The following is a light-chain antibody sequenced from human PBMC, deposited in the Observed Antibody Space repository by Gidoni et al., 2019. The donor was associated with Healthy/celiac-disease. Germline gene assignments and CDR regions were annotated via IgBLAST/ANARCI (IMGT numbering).Light chain of an antibody. J-gene: IGKJ4*01. V-gene: IGKV1-39*01. CDR3: QQSYSTSP. CDR2: AAS. Sequence: DIQMTQSPSSLSASVGDRVTITSRASQSISSYLNWYQQKPGKAPKLLIYAASSLQSGVPSRFSGSGSWTDFTLTISSLQPEDFATYYCQQSYSTSPFGGGTKVEIK. CDR1: QSISSY.